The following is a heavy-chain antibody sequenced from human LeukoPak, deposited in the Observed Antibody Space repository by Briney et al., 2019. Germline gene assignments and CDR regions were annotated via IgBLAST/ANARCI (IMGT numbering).Heavy chain of an antibody. D-gene: IGHD6-19*01. V-gene: IGHV1-18*01. Sequence: ASVKVSCKASGYTFTSYGISWVRQAPGQGLEWMGWISAYNGNTNYAQKLQGRVTMTTDTSTSTAYMELRSLRSEDTAVYYCARDATEYSSGWYWRGGARGDWFDPWGQGTLVTVSS. CDR3: ARDATEYSSGWYWRGGARGDWFDP. J-gene: IGHJ5*02. CDR2: ISAYNGNT. CDR1: GYTFTSYG.